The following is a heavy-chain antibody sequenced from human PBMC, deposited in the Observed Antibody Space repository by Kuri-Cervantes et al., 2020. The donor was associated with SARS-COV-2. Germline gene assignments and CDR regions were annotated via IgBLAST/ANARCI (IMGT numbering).Heavy chain of an antibody. Sequence: LSLTCASSGFTFSSYGMHWVRQAPGKGLEWVSAISGSGGSTYYADSVKGRFTISRDNSKNTLYLQMNSLRSEDTAVYYRAKILTPGYCSGGSCYLWDFWGQGTLVTVSS. CDR1: GFTFSSYG. D-gene: IGHD2-15*01. V-gene: IGHV3-23*01. CDR3: AKILTPGYCSGGSCYLWDF. J-gene: IGHJ4*02. CDR2: ISGSGGST.